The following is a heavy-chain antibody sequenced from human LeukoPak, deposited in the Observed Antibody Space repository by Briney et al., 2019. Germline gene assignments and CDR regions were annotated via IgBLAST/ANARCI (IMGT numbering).Heavy chain of an antibody. V-gene: IGHV3-7*01. J-gene: IGHJ3*02. CDR1: GFTFSSYW. D-gene: IGHD2-2*01. CDR2: IKQDGSEE. Sequence: GGSLRLSCAASGFTFSSYWMSWVRQAPGKGLEWVANIKQDGSEEDYVDSVKGRFTISRDNAKNSLYLQMNSLRAEDTAVYYCASLIVVVPVALRQSDGFDIWGQGTMVTVSS. CDR3: ASLIVVVPVALRQSDGFDI.